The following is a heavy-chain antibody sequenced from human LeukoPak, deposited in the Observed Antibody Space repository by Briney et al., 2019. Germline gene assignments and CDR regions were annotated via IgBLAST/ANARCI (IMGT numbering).Heavy chain of an antibody. CDR2: MYSGVST. V-gene: IGHV3-66*01. CDR3: ARDLVEVASFVF. Sequence: EGSLRLSCAASGFTVSNNYMSWVRQAPGKGLEWVAVMYSGVSTYYADSVKGGCTISSDNSNNTLYHQKNSLRAEDDGVEYGARDLVEVASFVFGGQGTLVTVSS. J-gene: IGHJ4*02. CDR1: GFTVSNNY. D-gene: IGHD6-19*01.